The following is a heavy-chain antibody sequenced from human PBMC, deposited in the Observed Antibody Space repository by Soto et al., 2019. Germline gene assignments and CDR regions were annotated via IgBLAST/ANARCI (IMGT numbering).Heavy chain of an antibody. J-gene: IGHJ4*02. V-gene: IGHV1-8*02. D-gene: IGHD6-19*01. CDR1: GYTFTSYD. CDR3: ARERTVAGNDD. Sequence: QVQLVQSGAEVKKPGASVKVSCKASGYTFTSYDINWLRQATGQGLEWMGWMNPNSGNTGYAQKFQGRVTMTRNSSISTAYMELSGLRSADTAVYYWARERTVAGNDDWRQGTLATVAA. CDR2: MNPNSGNT.